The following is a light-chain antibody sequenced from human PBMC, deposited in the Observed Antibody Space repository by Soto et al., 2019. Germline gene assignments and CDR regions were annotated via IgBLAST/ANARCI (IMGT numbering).Light chain of an antibody. J-gene: IGKJ1*01. CDR1: QSVSRK. CDR3: QQYKDWPTT. V-gene: IGKV3-15*01. Sequence: EVVMTQSPATLSVSPGERATLSCRASQSVSRKLAWYQQTRGQAPRLLIYGASTRATGIPARFSGSGAGTDFTLTITSLQSEDVGVYFCQQYKDWPTTFGQGTKVDIK. CDR2: GAS.